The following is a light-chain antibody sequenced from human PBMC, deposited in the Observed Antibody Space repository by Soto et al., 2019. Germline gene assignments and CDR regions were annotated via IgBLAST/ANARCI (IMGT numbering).Light chain of an antibody. CDR3: QHYDDFPLT. V-gene: IGKV1-33*01. CDR2: EAS. J-gene: IGKJ4*01. CDR1: QDIRNY. Sequence: DIQMTQSPPSLSAFVGDRVTIICRASQDIRNYLNWYQQKPGKAPRLLISEASNLQTGVPSRFSGSGSTTYFTLTIGSLQPEDFATYFCQHYDDFPLTFGGGTKVEV.